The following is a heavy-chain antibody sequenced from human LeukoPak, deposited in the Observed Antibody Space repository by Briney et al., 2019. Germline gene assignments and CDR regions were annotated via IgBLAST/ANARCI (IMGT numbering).Heavy chain of an antibody. CDR3: ARVGVVPAAIPNWFDP. Sequence: PSETLSLTCTVSGGSISSSSYYRGWIRQPPGKGLEWIGGIYYSGSTYYNPSLKSRVTISVATSKNQFSLKLSSVTAADTAVYYCARVGVVPAAIPNWFDPWGQGTLVTVSS. CDR1: GGSISSSSYY. V-gene: IGHV4-39*01. J-gene: IGHJ5*02. CDR2: IYYSGST. D-gene: IGHD2-2*02.